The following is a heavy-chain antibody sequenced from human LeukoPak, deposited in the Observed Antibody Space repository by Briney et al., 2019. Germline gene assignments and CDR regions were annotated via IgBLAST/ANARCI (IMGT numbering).Heavy chain of an antibody. J-gene: IGHJ6*02. Sequence: ASVKVSCKASGGTFSSYAISWVRQAPGQGLEWMGGIIPIFGTANYAQKFQGRVTITADESTSTAYMELSSLGSEDTAVYYCARDDIVVVVAATNYYYYGMDVWGQGTTVTVSS. CDR1: GGTFSSYA. CDR2: IIPIFGTA. CDR3: ARDDIVVVVAATNYYYYGMDV. V-gene: IGHV1-69*13. D-gene: IGHD2-15*01.